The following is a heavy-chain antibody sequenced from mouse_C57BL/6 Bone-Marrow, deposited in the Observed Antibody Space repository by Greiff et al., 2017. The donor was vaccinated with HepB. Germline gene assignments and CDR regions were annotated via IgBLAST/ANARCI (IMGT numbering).Heavy chain of an antibody. CDR3: TTVITTVVAIHYWYFDV. CDR2: IDPEDGDT. V-gene: IGHV14-1*01. Sequence: EVKLQQSGAELVRPGASVKLSCTASGFNIKDYYMHWVKQRPEQGLEWIGRIDPEDGDTEYAPKFQGKATMTADTSSNTAYLQLSSLTSEDTAVYHCTTVITTVVAIHYWYFDVWGTGTTVTVSS. D-gene: IGHD1-1*01. CDR1: GFNIKDYY. J-gene: IGHJ1*03.